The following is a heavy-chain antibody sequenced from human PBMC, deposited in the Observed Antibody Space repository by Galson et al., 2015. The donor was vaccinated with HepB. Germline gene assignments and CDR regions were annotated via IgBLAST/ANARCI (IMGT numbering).Heavy chain of an antibody. J-gene: IGHJ6*03. D-gene: IGHD1-26*01. CDR2: ISYVGTNI. V-gene: IGHV3-30*18. CDR3: AEDPRRILGGTVVGDYYNYYMDV. Sequence: SLRLSCAASSGFPFSSYGLHWVRQAPGKALEWVAVISYVGTNIFYADSVKGRFTISRDNSKNTLYLQMNSLRREDTAVYYCAEDPRRILGGTVVGDYYNYYMDVWGKGTTVIVSS. CDR1: GFPFSSYG.